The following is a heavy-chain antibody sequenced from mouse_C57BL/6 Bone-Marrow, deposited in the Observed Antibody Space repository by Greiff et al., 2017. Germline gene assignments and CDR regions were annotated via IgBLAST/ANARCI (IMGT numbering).Heavy chain of an antibody. D-gene: IGHD1-1*01. V-gene: IGHV1-52*01. CDR1: GYTFTSYW. CDR2: IDPSDSET. CDR3: ARSRFTTVPATGYFDV. J-gene: IGHJ1*03. Sequence: QVQLKQPGAELVRPGSSVKLSCKASGYTFTSYWMHWVKQRPIQGLEWIGNIDPSDSETHYNQKFKDKATLTVDKSSSTAYMQLSSLTSEDSAVYYCARSRFTTVPATGYFDVWGTGTTVTVSS.